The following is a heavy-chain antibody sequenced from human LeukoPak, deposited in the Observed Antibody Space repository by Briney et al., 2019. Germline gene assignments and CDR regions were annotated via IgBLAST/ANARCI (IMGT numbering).Heavy chain of an antibody. Sequence: GGSLRLSCAASGFTFSDYAMTWVRQAPGKGLEWVATISGSGVMTYYADSVKGRFTVSGDNSKNTLYLQMSSLRAEDTAVYYCAISGGYWAWAHWGQGTLVTVSS. CDR3: AISGGYWAWAH. CDR1: GFTFSDYA. D-gene: IGHD1-26*01. J-gene: IGHJ4*02. CDR2: ISGSGVMT. V-gene: IGHV3-23*01.